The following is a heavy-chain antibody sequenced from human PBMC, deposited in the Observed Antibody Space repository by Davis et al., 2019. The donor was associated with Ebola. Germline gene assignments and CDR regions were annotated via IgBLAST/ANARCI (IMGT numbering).Heavy chain of an antibody. D-gene: IGHD4-11*01. CDR3: TTDGTVTTSEDAFDI. CDR2: IRSQPDGGTT. Sequence: GGSLRLSCAASGFTFNNAWMSWVRQAPGKGLEWVGRIRSQPDGGTTDYTAPVKGRFIILRDDSKNTLYLQMNSLKTEDTAVYYCTTDGTVTTSEDAFDIWGQGTVVIVSS. J-gene: IGHJ3*02. V-gene: IGHV3-15*01. CDR1: GFTFNNAW.